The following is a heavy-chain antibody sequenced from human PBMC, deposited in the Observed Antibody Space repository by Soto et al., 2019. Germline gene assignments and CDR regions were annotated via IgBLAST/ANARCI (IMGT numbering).Heavy chain of an antibody. V-gene: IGHV4-34*01. CDR3: AGGVPSPFFGLGNYFHY. CDR1: GGSFSAYY. D-gene: IGHD3-10*01. CDR2: INHSGST. Sequence: LETLSLTCAVYGGSFSAYYWNWIRQTPGKGLEWIGEINHSGSTNYNPSLKSRVTISEDTSKNQFSLKLSSVTTADTAVYHCAGGVPSPFFGLGNYFHYWGQGNLVT. J-gene: IGHJ4*02.